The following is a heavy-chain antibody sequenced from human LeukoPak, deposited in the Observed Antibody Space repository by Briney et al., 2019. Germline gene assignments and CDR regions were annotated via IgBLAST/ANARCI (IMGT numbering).Heavy chain of an antibody. D-gene: IGHD2-15*01. CDR3: ARLCSGGSCYSS. Sequence: ASVKVSCKASGYTFTSYYMHWVRQAPGQGLEWMGIINPSGGSTSYAQKFQGGVTMTRDMSTSTVYMELSSLRSEDTAVYYCARLCSGGSCYSSWGQGTLVTVSS. J-gene: IGHJ4*02. CDR1: GYTFTSYY. CDR2: INPSGGST. V-gene: IGHV1-46*01.